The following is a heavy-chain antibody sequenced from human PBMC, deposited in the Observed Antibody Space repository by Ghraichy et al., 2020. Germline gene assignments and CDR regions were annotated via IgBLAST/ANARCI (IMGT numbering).Heavy chain of an antibody. CDR1: GFTFNDYT. J-gene: IGHJ4*02. Sequence: GESLNISCAASGFTFNDYTMNWVRQAPGKGLEWVSSLSGTSSYIYYADSVKGRFTISRDNAKNLLYLQMNSLRAEDTAVYYCARGHSTWNFWGQGTLVTVSS. CDR2: LSGTSSYI. V-gene: IGHV3-21*01. D-gene: IGHD6-13*01. CDR3: ARGHSTWNF.